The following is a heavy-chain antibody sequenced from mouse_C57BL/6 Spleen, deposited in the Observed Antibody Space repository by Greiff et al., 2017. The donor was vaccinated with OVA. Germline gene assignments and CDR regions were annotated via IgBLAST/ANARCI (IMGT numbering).Heavy chain of an antibody. CDR3: ARSRITTDAMDY. CDR2: IYPGDGDT. J-gene: IGHJ4*01. CDR1: GYAFSSSW. V-gene: IGHV1-82*01. D-gene: IGHD1-1*01. Sequence: QVQLKQSGPELVKPGASVKISCKASGYAFSSSWMNWVKQRPGKGLEWIGRIYPGDGDTNYNGKFKGKATLTADKSSSTAYMQLSSLTSEDSAVYFCARSRITTDAMDYWGQGTSVTVSS.